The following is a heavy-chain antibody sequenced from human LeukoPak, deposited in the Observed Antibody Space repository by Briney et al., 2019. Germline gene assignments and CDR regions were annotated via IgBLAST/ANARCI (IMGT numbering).Heavy chain of an antibody. Sequence: GGSLRLSCAASGFTFSSYSMNWVRQAPGKGLEWVSSISSSGSNIYYADSVKGRFTISRDNAKNSLYLQMNSLRAEDMAVYYCATNSMVTRVGFDYWGQGTLVTVSS. CDR2: ISSSGSNI. CDR3: ATNSMVTRVGFDY. V-gene: IGHV3-21*01. CDR1: GFTFSSYS. D-gene: IGHD2-21*02. J-gene: IGHJ4*02.